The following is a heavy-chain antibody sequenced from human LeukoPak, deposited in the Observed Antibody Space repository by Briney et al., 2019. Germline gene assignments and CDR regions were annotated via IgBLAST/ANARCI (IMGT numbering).Heavy chain of an antibody. CDR1: GFTFSSHS. V-gene: IGHV3-48*04. CDR2: ISSTGNTI. D-gene: IGHD2-2*02. Sequence: GGSLRLSCAASGFTFSSHSMNWVRQAPGKGLEWVSYISSTGNTIYYADSVKGRFTISRDNAKNSLYLQMNSLRAEDTAVYYCAEYCRSTSCYTAPFDPWGQGTLVTVSS. CDR3: AEYCRSTSCYTAPFDP. J-gene: IGHJ5*02.